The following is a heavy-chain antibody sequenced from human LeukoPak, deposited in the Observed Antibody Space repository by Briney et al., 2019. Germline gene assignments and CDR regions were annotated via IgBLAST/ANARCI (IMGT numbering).Heavy chain of an antibody. CDR1: EYTFSNYA. J-gene: IGHJ4*02. Sequence: GGSLRLSCVASEYTFSNYAMSWVRQAPGKGLEWVSSIDSGGGSTYYADSVKGRFTISRDNSKNTLYLQMNSLRAEDTAIYCCASADGSGYRYYWGQGTLVTVSS. CDR2: IDSGGGST. CDR3: ASADGSGYRYY. D-gene: IGHD3-22*01. V-gene: IGHV3-23*01.